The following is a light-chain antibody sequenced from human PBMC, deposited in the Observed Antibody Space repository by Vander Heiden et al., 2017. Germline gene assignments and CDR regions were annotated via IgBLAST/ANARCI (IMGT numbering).Light chain of an antibody. V-gene: IGKV3-11*01. CDR2: DAS. Sequence: EIVLTQSPATLSLSPGERATLSCRASQCVSSYLAWYQQKPGQAPRLLIYDASNRATGIPARFSGSGSGTDFTLTISSLEPEDFAVYYCQQRSNWPPGGTFGGGTKVEIK. CDR3: QQRSNWPPGGT. CDR1: QCVSSY. J-gene: IGKJ4*01.